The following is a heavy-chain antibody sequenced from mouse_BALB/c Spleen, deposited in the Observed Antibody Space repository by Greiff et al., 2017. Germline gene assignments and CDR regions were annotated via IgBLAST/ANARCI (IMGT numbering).Heavy chain of an antibody. CDR3: ARRDGNSWYFDV. CDR1: GFAFSSYD. J-gene: IGHJ1*01. Sequence: EVMLVESGGGLVKPGGSLKLSCAASGFAFSSYDMSWVRQTPEKRLEWVAYISSGGGSTYYPDTVKGRFTISRDNAKNTLYLQMSSLKSEDTAMYYCARRDGNSWYFDVWGAGTTVTVSS. V-gene: IGHV5-12-1*01. D-gene: IGHD2-1*01. CDR2: ISSGGGST.